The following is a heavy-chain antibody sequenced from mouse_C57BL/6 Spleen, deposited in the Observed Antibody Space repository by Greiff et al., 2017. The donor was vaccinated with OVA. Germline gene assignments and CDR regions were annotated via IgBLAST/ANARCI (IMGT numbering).Heavy chain of an antibody. CDR2: INPYNGGT. CDR3: ARARKFLWADY. Sequence: EVQVVESGPVLVKPGASVKMSCKASGYTFTDYYMNWVKQSHGKSLEWIGVINPYNGGTSYNQKFKGKATLTVDKSSSTAYMELNSLTSEDSAVYYCARARKFLWADYWGQGTTLTVSS. V-gene: IGHV1-19*01. D-gene: IGHD1-1*01. J-gene: IGHJ2*01. CDR1: GYTFTDYY.